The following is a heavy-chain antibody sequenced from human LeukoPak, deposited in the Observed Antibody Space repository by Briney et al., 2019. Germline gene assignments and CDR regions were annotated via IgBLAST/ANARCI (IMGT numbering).Heavy chain of an antibody. J-gene: IGHJ4*02. Sequence: PGGSLRLSCAASGFTFSSYGMSWVRQAPGKGLEWVSAISGSGGSTYYADSVKGRVTISRDNSKNTLYLEMNSLRAEDTAVYYCAKGGCSSTSCYSKWADSQYGGFDYWGQGTLVTVSS. V-gene: IGHV3-23*01. CDR2: ISGSGGST. CDR3: AKGGCSSTSCYSKWADSQYGGFDY. CDR1: GFTFSSYG. D-gene: IGHD2-2*01.